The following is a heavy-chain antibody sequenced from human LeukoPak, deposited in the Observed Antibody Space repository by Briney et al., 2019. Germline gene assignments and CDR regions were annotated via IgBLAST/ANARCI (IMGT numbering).Heavy chain of an antibody. CDR3: AREASGNYYVFDS. Sequence: GGSLRLSCEASGFSFSNYFIGSIRQAPGKGLEWVSYITNSGRSTNYADAVKGRFTISRDNTKKSVYLEMTDLRPEDTAVYYCAREASGNYYVFDSWGKGTSVTASS. D-gene: IGHD1-26*01. CDR2: ITNSGRST. V-gene: IGHV3-11*04. J-gene: IGHJ4*02. CDR1: GFSFSNYF.